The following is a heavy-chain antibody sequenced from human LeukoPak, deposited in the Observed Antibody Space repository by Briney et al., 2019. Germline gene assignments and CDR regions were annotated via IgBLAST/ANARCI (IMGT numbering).Heavy chain of an antibody. Sequence: SETLSLTCTVSGGSISSGGYYWSWIRQHPGKGLEWIGYIYYSGSTYYNPSLKSRVTISVDTSKNQFSLKLSSVTAADTAVCYCARGFSYYYDSSGTKDNWYFDLWGRGTLVTVSS. J-gene: IGHJ2*01. V-gene: IGHV4-31*03. CDR1: GGSISSGGYY. CDR2: IYYSGST. D-gene: IGHD3-22*01. CDR3: ARGFSYYYDSSGTKDNWYFDL.